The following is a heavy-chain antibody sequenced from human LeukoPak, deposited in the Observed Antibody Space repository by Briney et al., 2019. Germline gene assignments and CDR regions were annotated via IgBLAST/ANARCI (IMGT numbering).Heavy chain of an antibody. Sequence: SETLSLTCTVSGGSTSSYYWSWIRQPPGKGLEWIGYIYTSGSTNYNPSLKSRVTISVDTSKNQFSLKLSSVTAADTAVYYCARHGSSGWPSYYMDVWGKGTTVTVSS. CDR3: ARHGSSGWPSYYMDV. D-gene: IGHD6-19*01. CDR1: GGSTSSYY. CDR2: IYTSGST. J-gene: IGHJ6*03. V-gene: IGHV4-4*09.